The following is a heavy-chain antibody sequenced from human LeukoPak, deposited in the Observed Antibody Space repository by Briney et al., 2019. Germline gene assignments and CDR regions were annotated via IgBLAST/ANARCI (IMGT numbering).Heavy chain of an antibody. J-gene: IGHJ4*02. D-gene: IGHD1-26*01. V-gene: IGHV3-23*01. CDR1: GFTFSNYA. CDR3: LKPMVGATFDY. CDR2: ISGSGDGT. Sequence: GGSLRLSCAASGFTFSNYAMSWVRQAPGKGLEWVSAISGSGDGTYYADSVKGRFIISRDNSKNTLYLQMSSLRVEDTAVYYCLKPMVGATFDYWGQGTLVTVSS.